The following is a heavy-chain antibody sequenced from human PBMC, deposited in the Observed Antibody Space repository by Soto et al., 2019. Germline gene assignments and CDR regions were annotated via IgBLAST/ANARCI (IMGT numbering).Heavy chain of an antibody. CDR3: ATAGDYYYSSGYYYYYYGMDV. CDR2: ISYDGSNK. J-gene: IGHJ6*02. V-gene: IGHV3-30*03. CDR1: GFTFSSYG. D-gene: IGHD3-22*01. Sequence: GGSLRLSCAASGFTFSSYGMHWVRQAPGKGLEWVAVISYDGSNKYYADSVKGRFTISRDNSKNTLYLQMNSLRAEDTAVYYCATAGDYYYSSGYYYYYYGMDVWGQGTTVTVSS.